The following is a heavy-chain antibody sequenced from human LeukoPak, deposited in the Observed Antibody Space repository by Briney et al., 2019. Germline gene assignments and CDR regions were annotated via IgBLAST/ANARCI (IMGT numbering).Heavy chain of an antibody. CDR2: ISAYNGNT. V-gene: IGHV1-18*01. CDR3: ARVSLVVVVIYYYYYMDV. Sequence: ASVKVSCKASGYTFTSYGISWVRQAPGQGLEWMGWISAYNGNTNYAQKLQGRVTMTTDTSTSTAYMELRSLRSDDTAVYYCARVSLVVVVIYYYYYMDVWGKGTTVTVSS. CDR1: GYTFTSYG. J-gene: IGHJ6*03. D-gene: IGHD3-22*01.